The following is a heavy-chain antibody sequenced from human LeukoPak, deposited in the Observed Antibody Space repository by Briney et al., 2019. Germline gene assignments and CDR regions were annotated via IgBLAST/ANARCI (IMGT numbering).Heavy chain of an antibody. V-gene: IGHV4-39*01. CDR2: TYYSGSV. Sequence: SEALSLTCTVVGGAINRRNYYWGWIRQSPGKGLEWIGSTYYSGSVNNNPSLQSRVTISVDTSRNQFSLKLTSVTAADTAVYYCARRVATSGNFFDYWGPGTLVTVS. CDR1: GGAINRRNYY. CDR3: ARRVATSGNFFDY. J-gene: IGHJ4*02. D-gene: IGHD3-3*01.